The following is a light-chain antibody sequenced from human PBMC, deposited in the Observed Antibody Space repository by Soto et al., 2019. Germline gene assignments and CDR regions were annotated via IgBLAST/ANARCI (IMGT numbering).Light chain of an antibody. J-gene: IGKJ4*01. CDR1: QSVGSY. Sequence: EIVLTQSPATLSLSPGETATLSCRASQSVGSYLGWYQQKPGQAPRLPIYDASNRVKGIPARFSGSGSGTEFTLTISSLETEDFAVYFCQQRSDGLTFGGRTKVEMK. V-gene: IGKV3-11*01. CDR2: DAS. CDR3: QQRSDGLT.